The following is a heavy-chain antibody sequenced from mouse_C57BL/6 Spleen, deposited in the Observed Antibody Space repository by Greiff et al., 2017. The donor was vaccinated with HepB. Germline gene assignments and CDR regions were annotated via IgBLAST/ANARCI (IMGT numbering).Heavy chain of an antibody. J-gene: IGHJ4*01. CDR1: GFTFSSYA. CDR3: TREGSYYGSSYKGYAMDY. V-gene: IGHV5-9-1*02. Sequence: DVMLVESGEGLVKPGGSLKLSCAASGFTFSSYAMSWVRQTPEKRLEWVAYISSGGDYIYYADTVKGRFTISRDNARNTLYLQMSSLKSEDTAMYYCTREGSYYGSSYKGYAMDYWGQGTSVTVSS. CDR2: ISSGGDYI. D-gene: IGHD1-1*01.